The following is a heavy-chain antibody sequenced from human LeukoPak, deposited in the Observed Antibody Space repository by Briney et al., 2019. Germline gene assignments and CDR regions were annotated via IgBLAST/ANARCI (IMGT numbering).Heavy chain of an antibody. J-gene: IGHJ6*02. D-gene: IGHD5-18*01. CDR2: INPNSGGT. V-gene: IGHV1-2*02. Sequence: EASVKVSCKASGYTFTGYYMHWVRQAPGQGLEWMGWINPNSGGTNYAQKLQGRVTMTRDTSISTAYMELSRLRSDDTAVYYCAREGYSYGYRYYYYYYGMDVWGQGTTVTVSS. CDR1: GYTFTGYY. CDR3: AREGYSYGYRYYYYYYGMDV.